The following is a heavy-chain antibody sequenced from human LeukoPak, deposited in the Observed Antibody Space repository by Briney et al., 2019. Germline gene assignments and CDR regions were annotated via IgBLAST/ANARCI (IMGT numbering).Heavy chain of an antibody. CDR3: ARGPVCSGGSCYSEREGWFDP. CDR2: INHSGST. J-gene: IGHJ5*02. Sequence: PSETLSLTCAVYGGSFSGYYWSWIRQPPGKGLEWIGEINHSGSTNYNPSLKSRVTISVDTSKNQFSLKLSSVTAADTAVYYCARGPVCSGGSCYSEREGWFDPWGQGTLVTVSS. V-gene: IGHV4-34*01. D-gene: IGHD2-15*01. CDR1: GGSFSGYY.